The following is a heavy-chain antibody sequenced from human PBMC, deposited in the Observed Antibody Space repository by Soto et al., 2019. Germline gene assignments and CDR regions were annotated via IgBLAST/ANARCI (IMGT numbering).Heavy chain of an antibody. CDR1: GGTFSSSA. D-gene: IGHD6-13*01. Sequence: QVQLVQSGAEVKKPASSVKVSCKASGGTFSSSAISWVRQAPGQGLEWMGGIIPSFGTANYAQKFQGRVTITADEDTSTAYMERSSLRSEDTAVYYLARVVGQQLLRYYDYYGMDVWGQGTTVTVSS. V-gene: IGHV1-69*01. J-gene: IGHJ6*02. CDR2: IIPSFGTA. CDR3: ARVVGQQLLRYYDYYGMDV.